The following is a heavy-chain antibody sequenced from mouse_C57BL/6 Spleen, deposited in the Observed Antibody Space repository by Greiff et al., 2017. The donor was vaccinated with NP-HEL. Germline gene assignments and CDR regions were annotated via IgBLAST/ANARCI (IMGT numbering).Heavy chain of an antibody. CDR2: IDPSDSYT. CDR3: ARPAHYYGSSPRAMDY. J-gene: IGHJ4*01. Sequence: QVQLQQPGAELVKPGASVKLSCKASGYTFTSYWMQWVKQRPGQGLEWIGEIDPSDSYTNYNQKFKGKATLTVDTSSRTAYMQLSSLTSEDSSVYYCARPAHYYGSSPRAMDYWGQGTSVTVSS. D-gene: IGHD1-1*01. V-gene: IGHV1-50*01. CDR1: GYTFTSYW.